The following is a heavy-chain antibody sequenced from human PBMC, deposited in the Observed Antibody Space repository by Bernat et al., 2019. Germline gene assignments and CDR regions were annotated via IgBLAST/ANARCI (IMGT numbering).Heavy chain of an antibody. CDR1: GFTFGDYY. V-gene: IGHV3-11*06. CDR2: ISSSSSYT. Sequence: QVQLVESGGGLVKPGGSLRLSCAASGFTFGDYYMSWIRQAPGKGLEWVSYISSSSSYTNYADSVKGRFTISRDNAKNSLYLQMNSLRAEDTAVYYCARVIWDGYGMDVWGQGTTVTVSS. D-gene: IGHD3-16*01. CDR3: ARVIWDGYGMDV. J-gene: IGHJ6*02.